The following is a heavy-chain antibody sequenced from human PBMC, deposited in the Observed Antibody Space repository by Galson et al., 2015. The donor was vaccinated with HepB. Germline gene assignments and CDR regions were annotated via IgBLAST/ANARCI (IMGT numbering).Heavy chain of an antibody. J-gene: IGHJ6*02. CDR3: AIYCSSTSCYSYYYYYGMDV. CDR2: IIPIFGTA. D-gene: IGHD2-2*01. CDR1: GGTFSSYA. Sequence: SVKVSCKASGGTFSSYAISWVRQAPGQGLEWMGGIIPIFGTANYAQKFQGRVTITADESTSTAYMELSSLRSEDTAVYYCAIYCSSTSCYSYYYYYGMDVWGQGTTVTVSS. V-gene: IGHV1-69*13.